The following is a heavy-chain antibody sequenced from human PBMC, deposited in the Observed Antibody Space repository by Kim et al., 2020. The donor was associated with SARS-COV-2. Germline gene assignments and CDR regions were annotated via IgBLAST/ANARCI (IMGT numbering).Heavy chain of an antibody. CDR2: ISSSSSYI. D-gene: IGHD2-2*02. Sequence: GGSLRLSCAASGFTFSSYSMNWVRQAPGKGLEWVSSISSSSSYIYYADSVKGRFTISTDNAKNSLYLQMNSLRAEDTAVYYCVRGGGGYTWGDAFDIWGQGTKVTVSS. CDR1: GFTFSSYS. V-gene: IGHV3-21*04. CDR3: VRGGGGYTWGDAFDI. J-gene: IGHJ3*02.